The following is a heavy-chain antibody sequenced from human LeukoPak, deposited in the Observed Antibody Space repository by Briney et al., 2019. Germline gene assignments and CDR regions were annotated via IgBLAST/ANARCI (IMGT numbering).Heavy chain of an antibody. Sequence: ASVKVSCKASGYTFTSYDINWVRQATGQGLEWMGWMNPNSGKTAYAQKFQGRVTITADESTSTAYMELSSLRSEDTAVYYCARDERFLEWLLFNYWGQGTLVTVSS. D-gene: IGHD3-3*01. V-gene: IGHV1-8*03. CDR1: GYTFTSYD. CDR2: MNPNSGKT. CDR3: ARDERFLEWLLFNY. J-gene: IGHJ4*02.